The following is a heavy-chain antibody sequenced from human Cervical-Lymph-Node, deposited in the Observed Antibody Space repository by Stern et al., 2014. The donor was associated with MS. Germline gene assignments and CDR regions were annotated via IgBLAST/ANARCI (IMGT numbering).Heavy chain of an antibody. CDR2: ISAYTSHT. J-gene: IGHJ3*02. Sequence: VQLGQSGGEVKKPGASVKVSCKASGYTLTSYGISWLRQAPGQGLEWLGWISAYTSHTKHAERIQDRVTITTHTSTSTAYLELRSLTSDDTAIYYCAIFHYDKALDIWGQGTRVTVSS. D-gene: IGHD3-22*01. CDR3: AIFHYDKALDI. V-gene: IGHV1-18*01. CDR1: GYTLTSYG.